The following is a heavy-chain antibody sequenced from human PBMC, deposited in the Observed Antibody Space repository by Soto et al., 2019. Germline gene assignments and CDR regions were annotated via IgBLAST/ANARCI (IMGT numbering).Heavy chain of an antibody. CDR3: GSAGAVPAAFDY. Sequence: QVQLVQSGAEEKKPGASVKVSCKASGYTFTGYAMHWVRQAPGQRLEWMGWINAGNGNTKYSQKFQGRVTITRDTAASTANRELGSLRSEDTAVYYWGSAGAVPAAFDYWGQGTLVTVSS. D-gene: IGHD6-19*01. V-gene: IGHV1-3*05. J-gene: IGHJ4*02. CDR2: INAGNGNT. CDR1: GYTFTGYA.